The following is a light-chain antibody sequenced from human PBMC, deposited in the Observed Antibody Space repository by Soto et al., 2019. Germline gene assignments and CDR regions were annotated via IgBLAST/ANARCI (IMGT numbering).Light chain of an antibody. CDR3: QQYNNWPRT. V-gene: IGKV3-20*01. CDR2: GAS. J-gene: IGKJ1*01. Sequence: VMTQSPATLSVSPGERATLSCMASQSVSSSYLAWYQQKPGQAPRLLIYGASSRATGIPDRFSGSGSGTDFTLTISRLEPEDFAVYYCQQYNNWPRTFGQGTKVDIK. CDR1: QSVSSSY.